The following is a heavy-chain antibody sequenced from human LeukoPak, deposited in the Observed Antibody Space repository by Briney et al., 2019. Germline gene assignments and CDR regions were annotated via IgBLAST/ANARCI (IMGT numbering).Heavy chain of an antibody. J-gene: IGHJ4*02. CDR3: ARAGVLRYFGWLSWDY. D-gene: IGHD3-9*01. V-gene: IGHV1-2*02. CDR2: INPNSGGT. Sequence: ASVKVSCKASGYTFTGYYMHWVRQAPGQGLEWMGWINPNSGGTNYAQKFQGRVTMTRDTSISTAYMELSRLRSDGTAVYYCARAGVLRYFGWLSWDYWGQGTLVTVSS. CDR1: GYTFTGYY.